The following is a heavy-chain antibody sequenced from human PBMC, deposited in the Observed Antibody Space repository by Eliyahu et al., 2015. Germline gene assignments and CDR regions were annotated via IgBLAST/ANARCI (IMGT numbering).Heavy chain of an antibody. V-gene: IGHV4-34*01. J-gene: IGHJ4*02. Sequence: QVQLQQWGAGLLXPSETLSLTCAVXGGSFXGXYWXGIRQPPGKGLEWIGEINHSGSTNYNPSLKSRVTISVDTSKNQFSLKLSSVTAADTAVYYCARGLNWINSDIVVVPAAIGYWGQGTLVTVSS. CDR2: INHSGST. CDR1: GGSFXGXY. CDR3: ARGLNWINSDIVVVPAAIGY. D-gene: IGHD2-2*02.